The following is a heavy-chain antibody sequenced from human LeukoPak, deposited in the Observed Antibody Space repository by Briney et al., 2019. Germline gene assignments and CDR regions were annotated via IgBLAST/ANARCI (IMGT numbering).Heavy chain of an antibody. J-gene: IGHJ4*02. Sequence: PSETLSFTCAVYGWSFCGYYWSWIRQPPGQGLMWIGEINNSGSTNYNPFLKSRVTISVDTSKNHFSLQMSSVTAADAVEYCAARHPTFRVAGTFYYSGEGTPCTVSS. V-gene: IGHV4-34*01. CDR2: INNSGST. CDR3: ARHPTFRVAGTFYY. CDR1: GWSFCGYY. D-gene: IGHD6-19*01.